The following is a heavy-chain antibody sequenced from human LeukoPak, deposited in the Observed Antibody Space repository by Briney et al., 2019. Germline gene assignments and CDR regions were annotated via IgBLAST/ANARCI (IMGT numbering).Heavy chain of an antibody. Sequence: GGSLRLSCAASGFTVSTNYMNWVRQAPGKGLEWVSILYSGSSTYYADSVEGRFTISRDSSKNTLFLQMNDLGAEDTAVYYCARVGDHFHWYLDLWGRGTLVTVSS. CDR1: GFTVSTNY. D-gene: IGHD3-3*02. CDR2: LYSGSST. V-gene: IGHV3-53*01. CDR3: ARVGDHFHWYLDL. J-gene: IGHJ2*01.